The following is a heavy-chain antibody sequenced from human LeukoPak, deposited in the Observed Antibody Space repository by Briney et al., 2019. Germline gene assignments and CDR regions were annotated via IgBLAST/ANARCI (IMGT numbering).Heavy chain of an antibody. D-gene: IGHD1-7*01. Sequence: GGSLRLSCAASGFTFSSYAMSWVRQAPGKGLEWVSYISSSSGTIYYADSVKGRFTISRDNAKNSLFLQMNSLRAEDTAVYYCARDPITGTKYYYYMDVWGKGTTVTVSS. CDR3: ARDPITGTKYYYYMDV. CDR1: GFTFSSYA. V-gene: IGHV3-48*01. CDR2: ISSSSGTI. J-gene: IGHJ6*03.